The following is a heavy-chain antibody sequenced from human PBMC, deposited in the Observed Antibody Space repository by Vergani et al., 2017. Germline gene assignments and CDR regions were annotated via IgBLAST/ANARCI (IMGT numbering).Heavy chain of an antibody. CDR2: INPSGGST. Sequence: QVQLVQSGAEVKKPGASVKVSCKASGYTFTSYYMHWVRQAPGQGLEWMGIINPSGGSTSYAQKFQGRVTMTRDTSTSTVYMELSSLRSEDTAVYYCARGDNWNYAMAGVGYMDVWGKGTTVTVSS. J-gene: IGHJ6*03. V-gene: IGHV1-46*01. CDR3: ARGDNWNYAMAGVGYMDV. CDR1: GYTFTSYY. D-gene: IGHD1-7*01.